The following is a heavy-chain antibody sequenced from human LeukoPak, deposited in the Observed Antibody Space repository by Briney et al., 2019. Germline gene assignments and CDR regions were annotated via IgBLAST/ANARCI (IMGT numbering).Heavy chain of an antibody. D-gene: IGHD4-17*01. CDR2: ISYDGSNK. CDR1: GFTFSSYG. Sequence: GGSLRLSCAASGFTFSSYGMHWVRQAPGKGLEWVAVISYDGSNKYYADSVKGRFTISRDNSKNTLYLQMNSLRAEDTAVYYCAKEPVTPWNRYFDYWGQGTLVTVSS. V-gene: IGHV3-30*18. J-gene: IGHJ4*02. CDR3: AKEPVTPWNRYFDY.